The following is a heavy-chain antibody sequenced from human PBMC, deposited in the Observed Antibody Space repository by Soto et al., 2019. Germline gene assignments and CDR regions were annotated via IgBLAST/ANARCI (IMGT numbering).Heavy chain of an antibody. Sequence: ASVKVSCKASGYTFTSYYMHWVRQAPGQGLEWMGIINPSGGSTSYAQKFQGRVTMTRDTSTSTVYMELSSLRSEDTAVYYCARESPGYYDSSGYSHSDFWGQGTLVPVSS. CDR3: ARESPGYYDSSGYSHSDF. V-gene: IGHV1-46*03. J-gene: IGHJ4*02. CDR2: INPSGGST. D-gene: IGHD3-22*01. CDR1: GYTFTSYY.